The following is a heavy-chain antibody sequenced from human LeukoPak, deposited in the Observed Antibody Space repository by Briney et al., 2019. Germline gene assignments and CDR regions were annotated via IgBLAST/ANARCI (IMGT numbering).Heavy chain of an antibody. Sequence: ASVKVSCKASGYTFTYHYIHLVRQAPGQGLEWMGIINPSNGDTNYAQRFQGRITMTRDTSTSTVYMELSSLDSEDTAVYYCARESDVGKDFDCWGQGTLVTVSS. CDR1: GYTFTYHY. D-gene: IGHD1-1*01. V-gene: IGHV1-46*01. J-gene: IGHJ4*02. CDR2: INPSNGDT. CDR3: ARESDVGKDFDC.